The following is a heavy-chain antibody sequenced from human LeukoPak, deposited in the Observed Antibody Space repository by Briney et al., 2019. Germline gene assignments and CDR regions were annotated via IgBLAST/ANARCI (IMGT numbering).Heavy chain of an antibody. Sequence: KTGGSLRLSCAASGFTFSSYAMSWVRQAPGKGLEWVSAISGSGGSTYYADSVKGRFTISRDNSKNTLYLQMNSLRAEDTAVYYCAKEIVPPSGYYFDYWGQGTLVTVSS. D-gene: IGHD6-6*01. J-gene: IGHJ4*02. V-gene: IGHV3-23*01. CDR1: GFTFSSYA. CDR2: ISGSGGST. CDR3: AKEIVPPSGYYFDY.